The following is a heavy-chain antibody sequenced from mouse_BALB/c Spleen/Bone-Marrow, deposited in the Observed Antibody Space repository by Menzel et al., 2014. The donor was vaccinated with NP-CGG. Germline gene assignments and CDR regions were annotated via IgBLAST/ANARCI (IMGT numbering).Heavy chain of an antibody. CDR1: GYTFTNYW. V-gene: IGHV1-7*01. J-gene: IGHJ3*01. CDR2: INPSTGYT. CDR3: TRRAYGGSYGFAY. Sequence: QVHLQQPGAELAKPGASVKMSCKASGYTFTNYWMHWVKQRPGQGLEWIGYINPSTGYTEYNQKFKDKATLTADKSSSTAYMQLSSLTSEDSSVFYCTRRAYGGSYGFAYWGQGTLVTVSA. D-gene: IGHD1-1*01.